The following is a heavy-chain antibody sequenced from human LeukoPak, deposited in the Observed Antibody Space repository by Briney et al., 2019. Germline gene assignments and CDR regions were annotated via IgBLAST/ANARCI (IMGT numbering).Heavy chain of an antibody. Sequence: GGSLRLSCSASGFTFNNYAMHWVRQVPGKGLEWVSFITGDGGGTYYADSVKRRFTISRDNNKNSLYLQMNSLRTEDTALYYCAKDVQTSGWTDWGQGTLVTVSS. V-gene: IGHV3-43*02. J-gene: IGHJ4*02. D-gene: IGHD6-19*01. CDR1: GFTFNNYA. CDR2: ITGDGGGT. CDR3: AKDVQTSGWTD.